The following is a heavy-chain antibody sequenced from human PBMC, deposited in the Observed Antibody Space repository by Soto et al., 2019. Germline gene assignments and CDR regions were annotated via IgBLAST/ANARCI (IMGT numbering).Heavy chain of an antibody. Sequence: SETLSLTCTVSGGSISSGGYYWSWIRQHPGKGLEWIGYIYYSGSTYYNPSLKSRVTIAVDTSKNQFSLKLSSVTAADTAVYYCARVKYYYYDSSGYRTHKKSPYYFAYWGQGTLVTVSS. CDR2: IYYSGST. V-gene: IGHV4-31*03. CDR1: GGSISSGGYY. CDR3: ARVKYYYYDSSGYRTHKKSPYYFAY. D-gene: IGHD3-22*01. J-gene: IGHJ4*02.